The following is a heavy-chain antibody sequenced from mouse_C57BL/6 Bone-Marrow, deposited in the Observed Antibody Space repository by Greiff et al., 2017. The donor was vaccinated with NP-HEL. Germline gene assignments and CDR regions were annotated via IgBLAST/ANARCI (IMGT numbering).Heavy chain of an antibody. D-gene: IGHD5-5*01. Sequence: EVKLVESGGGLVQPGESLKLSCESNEYEFPSHDMSWVRKTPEKRLELVAAINSDGGSTYYPDTMERRFIISRDNTKKTLYLQMSSLRSQDTALYYGARVSLPHCYFDVWGTGTPVTVSS. CDR1: EYEFPSHD. CDR2: INSDGGST. V-gene: IGHV5-2*01. J-gene: IGHJ1*03. CDR3: ARVSLPHCYFDV.